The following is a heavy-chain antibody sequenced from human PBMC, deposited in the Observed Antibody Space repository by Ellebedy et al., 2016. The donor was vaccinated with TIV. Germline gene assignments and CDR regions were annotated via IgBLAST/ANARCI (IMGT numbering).Heavy chain of an antibody. J-gene: IGHJ5*02. V-gene: IGHV5-51*01. Sequence: KVSCKGSGYIFTSYWIGWVRQMPGKGLEWMGIIHPSDSDTRYSPSFQGQVTFSADKSITTAHLQWSSLKASDTAMYYCARLQGSGYCSTTSCLNWFDPWGQGTLVTVSS. CDR2: IHPSDSDT. CDR1: GYIFTSYW. D-gene: IGHD2-2*03. CDR3: ARLQGSGYCSTTSCLNWFDP.